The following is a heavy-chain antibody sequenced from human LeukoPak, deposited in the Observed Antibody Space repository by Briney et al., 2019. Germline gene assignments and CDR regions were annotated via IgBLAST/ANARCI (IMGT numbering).Heavy chain of an antibody. CDR1: GFTFSSYA. V-gene: IGHV3-30*04. D-gene: IGHD3-10*01. J-gene: IGHJ6*04. Sequence: PGGSLRLSCAASGFTFSSYAMHWVRQAPGKGLEWVAVISYDGSNKYYADSVKGRFTISRDNSKNTLYLQMNSLRAEDTAVYYCARGVGSSLLWFGESIRNGMDVWGKGTTVTVSS. CDR2: ISYDGSNK. CDR3: ARGVGSSLLWFGESIRNGMDV.